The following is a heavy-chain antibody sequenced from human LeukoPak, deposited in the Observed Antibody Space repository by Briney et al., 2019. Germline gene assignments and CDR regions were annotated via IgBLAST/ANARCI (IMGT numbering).Heavy chain of an antibody. CDR2: ISTSSDST. CDR1: GFTLSNNA. V-gene: IGHV3-23*01. J-gene: IGHJ4*02. CDR3: AKASPYYDLLTGYYYYFDD. D-gene: IGHD3-9*01. Sequence: PGESLRLSCVVAGFTLSNNAMSWVRQAPGKGLEWLSAISTSSDSTYYADSVKGRFTISRDKSKNMVYLQMSSLRAGDTAVYYCAKASPYYDLLTGYYYYFDDWGQGTLVTVSS.